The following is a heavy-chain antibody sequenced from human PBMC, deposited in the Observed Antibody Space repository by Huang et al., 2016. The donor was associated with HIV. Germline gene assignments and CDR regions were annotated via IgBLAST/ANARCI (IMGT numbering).Heavy chain of an antibody. CDR1: GFTFSGYG. J-gene: IGHJ4*02. V-gene: IGHV3-30*18. D-gene: IGHD1-1*01. CDR2: ITFDGKNK. CDR3: AKDNDLYYFDY. Sequence: QVHLVESGGGVVQPGRSLRLSGAACGFTFSGYGMHWVRQAPGNGREWVAVITFDGKNKYYADSVRGRFTVSRDKSQNTVSLQMSTLRAEDTAVYYCAKDNDLYYFDYWGQGTLVTVSS.